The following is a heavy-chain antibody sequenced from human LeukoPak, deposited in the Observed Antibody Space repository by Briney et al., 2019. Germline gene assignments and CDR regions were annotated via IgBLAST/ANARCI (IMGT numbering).Heavy chain of an antibody. D-gene: IGHD3-10*01. CDR1: GFTFSTYA. CDR3: ATWVFLGESGYYDY. CDR2: ITRSGGT. Sequence: PRGSLRLSCAASGFTFSTYAVTWVRQAPGKGLEWVSIITRSGGTYYADSEKGRFTISRDNSKNTLYLQMNSLRAEDTAVYYCATWVFLGESGYYDYWGQGTLVTVSS. J-gene: IGHJ4*02. V-gene: IGHV3-23*01.